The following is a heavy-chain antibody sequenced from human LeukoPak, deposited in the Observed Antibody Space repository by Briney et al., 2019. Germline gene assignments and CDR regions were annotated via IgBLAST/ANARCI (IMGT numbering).Heavy chain of an antibody. CDR2: ISSSDSTI. V-gene: IGHV3-48*01. J-gene: IGHJ5*02. CDR1: GFTFSSYS. CDR3: ARHRIQLWLGGGNWFDP. Sequence: GGSLRLSCAASGFTFSSYSMNWVRQAPGKGLEWVSYISSSDSTIYYADSVKGRFTISRDNAKNSLYLQMNSLRAEDTAVYYCARHRIQLWLGGGNWFDPWGQGTLVTVSS. D-gene: IGHD5-18*01.